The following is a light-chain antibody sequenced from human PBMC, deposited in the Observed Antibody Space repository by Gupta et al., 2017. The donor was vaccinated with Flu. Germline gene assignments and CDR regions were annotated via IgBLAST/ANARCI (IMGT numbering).Light chain of an antibody. CDR2: VTS. V-gene: IGKV3-11*01. J-gene: IGKJ2*01. CDR1: KSVSTY. Sequence: EIVLTQSPATLSLSPGKSAPLSCRTSKSVSTYLAWYQQKPGQTPRLLIYVTSNRATGIPDRFSGSGSGTDFTLTISRLEPEDFAVYYCQRRGSLPLYTFGQGTRLEVK. CDR3: QRRGSLPLYT.